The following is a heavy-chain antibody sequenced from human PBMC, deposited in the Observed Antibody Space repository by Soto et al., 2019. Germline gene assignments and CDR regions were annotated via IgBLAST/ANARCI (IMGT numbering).Heavy chain of an antibody. J-gene: IGHJ4*02. CDR1: GYTFTSYD. D-gene: IGHD3-10*01. CDR3: ARERFGELSQSTESGFDY. Sequence: ASVKVSCKASGYTFTSYDINWVRQATGQGLEWMGWMNPNSGNTGYAQKFQGRVTMTRNTSISTAYMELSSLRSEDTAVYYCARERFGELSQSTESGFDYWGQGTLVTVSS. V-gene: IGHV1-8*01. CDR2: MNPNSGNT.